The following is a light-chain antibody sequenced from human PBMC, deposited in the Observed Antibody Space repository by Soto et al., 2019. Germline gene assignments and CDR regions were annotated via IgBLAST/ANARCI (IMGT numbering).Light chain of an antibody. J-gene: IGKJ1*01. CDR2: DAS. Sequence: DIQVTQSPSTLSRSVGDRVTITCRASQSIDNKLAWYQRKPGKAPKLLIYDASTLESGVPSTFDGSGFGTGFTLTISSLQPDDFATYYCQEYSDSSWTFGQGTKVEIK. V-gene: IGKV1-5*01. CDR3: QEYSDSSWT. CDR1: QSIDNK.